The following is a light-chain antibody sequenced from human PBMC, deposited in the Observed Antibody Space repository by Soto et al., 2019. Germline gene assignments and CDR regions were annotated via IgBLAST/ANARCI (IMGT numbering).Light chain of an antibody. Sequence: DIQMTQSPSTLSGSVGDRVTITCRASQTISSWLAWYQQKPGKAPRLLIYDASSLESGVPSRFSGSGYGTEFTLTISSLQPDDFATYYCQQYNTYSSLTFGGGTKVDI. J-gene: IGKJ4*01. V-gene: IGKV1-5*01. CDR3: QQYNTYSSLT. CDR2: DAS. CDR1: QTISSW.